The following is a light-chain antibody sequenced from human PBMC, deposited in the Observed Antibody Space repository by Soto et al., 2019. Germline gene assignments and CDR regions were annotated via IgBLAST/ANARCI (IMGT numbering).Light chain of an antibody. V-gene: IGLV1-44*01. J-gene: IGLJ1*01. CDR3: VAWDDSLNGYV. Sequence: QSVLTQPPSASGTPGQRVTISCSGSSSNIGSNTVNWYQQLPGTAPKLLIDSNDERPSGVPDRFSGSKSGTSASLAISGLQSEDEADYYCVAWDDSLNGYVFGTGTKLTVL. CDR1: SSNIGSNT. CDR2: SND.